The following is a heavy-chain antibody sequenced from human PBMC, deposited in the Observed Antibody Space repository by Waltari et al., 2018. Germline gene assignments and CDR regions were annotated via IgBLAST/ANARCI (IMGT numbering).Heavy chain of an antibody. CDR2: ISGSGDNT. D-gene: IGHD3-3*01. CDR3: TRANFWSGYLFDF. CDR1: GFPFSIDA. V-gene: IGHV3-23*01. J-gene: IGHJ4*02. Sequence: EVQLLESGGGLIQPGGSLRLSCTASGFPFSIDARNWVRQAPGKGLEWVSGISGSGDNTYYADSVKGRFTISRDNSENTVYLQMSSLRAEDTAVYYCTRANFWSGYLFDFWGQGTQVTVSS.